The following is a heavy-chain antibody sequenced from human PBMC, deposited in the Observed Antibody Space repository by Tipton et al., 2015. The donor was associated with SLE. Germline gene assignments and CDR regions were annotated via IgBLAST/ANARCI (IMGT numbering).Heavy chain of an antibody. CDR3: ARGNYDSRGYSNAFDI. CDR2: IHYSERT. J-gene: IGHJ3*02. Sequence: TLSLTCAVYGGSFSGYFWGWIRQTPGKGLEWIGYIHYSERTDSNPSLKSRVTISVDTSKNQFSLNLNSVTAADTAVYYCARGNYDSRGYSNAFDIWGQGTMVTVSS. CDR1: GGSFSGYF. D-gene: IGHD3-22*01. V-gene: IGHV4-34*11.